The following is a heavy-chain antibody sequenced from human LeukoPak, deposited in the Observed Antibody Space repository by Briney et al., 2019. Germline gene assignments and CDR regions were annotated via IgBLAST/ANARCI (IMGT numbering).Heavy chain of an antibody. CDR3: ARGGLWFGELSHFDY. Sequence: SETLSLTCTVPGGAISSYYWSWIRQPPGKGLNWIGYFYYSGSTNDNPSLKSRVTISVDTSKPPPPLKLSSVTAADPAVYYCARGGLWFGELSHFDYWGQGTLVTVSS. D-gene: IGHD3-10*01. CDR2: FYYSGST. V-gene: IGHV4-59*01. J-gene: IGHJ4*02. CDR1: GGAISSYY.